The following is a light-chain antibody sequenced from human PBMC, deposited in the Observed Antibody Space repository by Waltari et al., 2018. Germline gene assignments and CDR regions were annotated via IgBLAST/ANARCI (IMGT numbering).Light chain of an antibody. Sequence: QSALTQPAPVSESPGQSITIPCTGTISYVCGYDYVLLYQQHPGKAPKLLIYDVSERPSGVSNRFSGSKSGNTASLTISGLQAEDEADYYCCSYALFSTLVFGGGTKVTVL. CDR3: CSYALFSTLV. J-gene: IGLJ2*01. CDR2: DVS. V-gene: IGLV2-23*02. CDR1: ISYVCGYDY.